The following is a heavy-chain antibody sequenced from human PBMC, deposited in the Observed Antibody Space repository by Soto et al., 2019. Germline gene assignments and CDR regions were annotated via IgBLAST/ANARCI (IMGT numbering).Heavy chain of an antibody. CDR3: AKDLRYCSGGSCYHGAYYFDY. V-gene: IGHV3-23*01. CDR2: ISGSGGST. CDR1: GFTFSSYA. D-gene: IGHD2-15*01. Sequence: GGSLRLSCAASGFTFSSYAMSWVRQAPGKGLEWVSAISGSGGSTYYADSVKGRFTISRDNSKNTLYLQMNSLRAEDTAVYYCAKDLRYCSGGSCYHGAYYFDYWGQGTLVTVSS. J-gene: IGHJ4*02.